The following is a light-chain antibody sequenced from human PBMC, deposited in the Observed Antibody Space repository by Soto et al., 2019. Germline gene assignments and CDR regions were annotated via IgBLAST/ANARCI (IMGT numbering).Light chain of an antibody. J-gene: IGKJ4*01. V-gene: IGKV1-9*01. CDR3: QHLNSYPFT. CDR2: AAS. Sequence: DIPLTQSPSFLSASVGDRVTITCRASQGISSYLAWYQQKPGKAPKLLIYAASTLQSGVPSRFSGSGSGTEFTLTISSLQPEDVATYYCQHLNSYPFTFGGGNKVAIK. CDR1: QGISSY.